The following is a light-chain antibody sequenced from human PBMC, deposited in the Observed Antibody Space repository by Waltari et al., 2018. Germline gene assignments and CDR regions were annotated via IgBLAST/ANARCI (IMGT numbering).Light chain of an antibody. CDR3: AAWADSLSGYV. V-gene: IGLV1-44*01. Sequence: QSVLTQPPSASGTPGQGVTLSCSGSMSNIEGDIISWLQHLPGRAPTLLIYNNNPRPAGVPSLFSSSTSGTSASLAISGLQSEDAADYYCAAWADSLSGYVFGTGTKVTVL. J-gene: IGLJ1*01. CDR2: NNN. CDR1: MSNIEGDI.